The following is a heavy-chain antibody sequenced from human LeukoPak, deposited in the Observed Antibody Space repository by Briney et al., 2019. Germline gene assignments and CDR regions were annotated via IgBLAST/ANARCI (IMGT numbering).Heavy chain of an antibody. V-gene: IGHV1-69*05. Sequence: GASVKVSCKASGGTFSSYAISWVRQAPGQGLEWMGGIIPIFGTANYAQKFQGRVTITTDESTSTAYMELSSLRSEDTAVYYCAGFTRDYGGNSLSYYFDYWGQGTLVTVSS. J-gene: IGHJ4*02. CDR3: AGFTRDYGGNSLSYYFDY. D-gene: IGHD4-23*01. CDR1: GGTFSSYA. CDR2: IIPIFGTA.